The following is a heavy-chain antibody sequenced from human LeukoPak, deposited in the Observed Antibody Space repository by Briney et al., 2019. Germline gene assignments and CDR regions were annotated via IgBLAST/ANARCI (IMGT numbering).Heavy chain of an antibody. Sequence: GGSLRLSCTASGFTFSSYSMNWVRQAPGKGLEWVSSISSSSSYIYYADSVKGRFTISRDSAKNSLYLQMNSLRDDDTAVYYCARDLFDYWGQGTLVTVSS. V-gene: IGHV3-21*01. CDR2: ISSSSSYI. CDR3: ARDLFDY. J-gene: IGHJ4*02. CDR1: GFTFSSYS.